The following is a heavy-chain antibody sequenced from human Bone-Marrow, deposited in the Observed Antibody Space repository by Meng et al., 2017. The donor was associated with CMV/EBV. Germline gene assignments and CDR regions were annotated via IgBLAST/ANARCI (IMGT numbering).Heavy chain of an antibody. CDR1: GYTFTGYY. J-gene: IGHJ4*02. Sequence: QVRPVQAGAEVKKPGASVKVSCKASGYTFTGYYMHWVRHAPGQGLEWMGWINPNSGGTNYAQKFQGRVTMTRDTSISTAYMELSRLRSDDTAVYYCSYGSGSYYPFDYWGQGTLVTVSS. D-gene: IGHD3-10*01. CDR3: SYGSGSYYPFDY. V-gene: IGHV1-2*02. CDR2: INPNSGGT.